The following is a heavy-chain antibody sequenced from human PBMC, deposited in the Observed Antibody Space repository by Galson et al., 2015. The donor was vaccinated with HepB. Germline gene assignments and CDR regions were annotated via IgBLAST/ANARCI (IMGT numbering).Heavy chain of an antibody. CDR1: GLTFSDYW. V-gene: IGHV3-7*01. Sequence: SLRLSCATSGLTFSDYWMSWVRQTPGKGLEWMANINKDGNEEYYVDSVKGRFTISRDNAKNSLYLQMNSLRVEDTAVYSCVTDYIGFWGQGTLVTVSS. J-gene: IGHJ4*02. CDR3: VTDYIGF. CDR2: INKDGNEE.